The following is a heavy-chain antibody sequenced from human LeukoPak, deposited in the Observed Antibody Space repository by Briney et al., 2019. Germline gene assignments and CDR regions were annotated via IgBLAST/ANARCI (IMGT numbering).Heavy chain of an antibody. V-gene: IGHV3-30-3*01. CDR1: GFICSSYA. Sequence: GGSLRLSCAASGFICSSYAMQWVRQAPGKGRERVAVISYDASNKYYADSVKGRFTISRDNSKNTLYLQMNSLRAEDTAVYYCARGGGYNYASYFYGMDVWGQGTTVTVSS. CDR2: ISYDASNK. CDR3: ARGGGYNYASYFYGMDV. J-gene: IGHJ6*02. D-gene: IGHD5-24*01.